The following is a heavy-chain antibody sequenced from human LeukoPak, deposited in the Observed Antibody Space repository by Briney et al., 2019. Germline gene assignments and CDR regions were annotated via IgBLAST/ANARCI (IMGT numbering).Heavy chain of an antibody. J-gene: IGHJ3*02. Sequence: TLSLTCTVSGGALSSGDYYWRWLRQPPGKGLQWIGYFYYSGSTYYNPSLKSRVTISVDTSKNEFSLKLSSVTAADTAVYYRASAGQLLHENAFDIWGQGTMVTVSS. CDR2: FYYSGST. CDR3: ASAGQLLHENAFDI. D-gene: IGHD2-15*01. CDR1: GGALSSGDYY. V-gene: IGHV4-30-4*08.